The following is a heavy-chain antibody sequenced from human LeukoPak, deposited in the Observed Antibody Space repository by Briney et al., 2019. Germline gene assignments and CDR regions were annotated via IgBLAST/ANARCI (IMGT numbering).Heavy chain of an antibody. V-gene: IGHV1-8*01. D-gene: IGHD5-18*01. CDR1: GYTFTSYD. J-gene: IGHJ4*02. CDR3: ASRSDTAMVEGAY. Sequence: ASVKVSCKASGYTFTSYDINWMRQATGQGLEWMGWMNPNSGNTGYAQKFQGRVTMTRDTSISTAYMELSRLRSDDTAVYYCASRSDTAMVEGAYWGQGTLVTASS. CDR2: MNPNSGNT.